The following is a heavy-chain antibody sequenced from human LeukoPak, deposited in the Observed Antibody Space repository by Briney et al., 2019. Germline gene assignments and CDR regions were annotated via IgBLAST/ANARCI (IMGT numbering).Heavy chain of an antibody. D-gene: IGHD2-15*01. CDR2: INPNSGGT. V-gene: IGHV1-2*02. CDR3: ARAPKYCSGGSCYPYYYGMDV. CDR1: GYTFTGYY. J-gene: IGHJ6*02. Sequence: GASVKVSCKASGYTFTGYYMHWVRQAPGQGGEWMGCINPNSGGTNYAQKLQGRVTMTRDTSISTAYMELSRLRSDDTAVYYCARAPKYCSGGSCYPYYYGMDVWGQGTTVTVSS.